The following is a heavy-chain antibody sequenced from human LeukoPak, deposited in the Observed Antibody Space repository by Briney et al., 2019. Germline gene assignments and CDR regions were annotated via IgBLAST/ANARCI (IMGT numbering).Heavy chain of an antibody. V-gene: IGHV4-4*02. D-gene: IGHD2-2*01. CDR2: IYHSGST. Sequence: PSGTLSLTCAVSGGSISSSNWWSWVRQPPGKGLEWIGEIYHSGSTNYNPSLKSRVTISVDKSKNQFSLKLSSVSAADTAVYYCARDPYCSSTSCYAEIAFDIWGQGTMVTVSS. CDR3: ARDPYCSSTSCYAEIAFDI. J-gene: IGHJ3*02. CDR1: GGSISSSNW.